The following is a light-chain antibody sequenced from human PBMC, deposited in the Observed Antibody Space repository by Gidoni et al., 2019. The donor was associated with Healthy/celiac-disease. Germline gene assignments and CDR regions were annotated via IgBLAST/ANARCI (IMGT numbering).Light chain of an antibody. Sequence: DIQMTQSPSSLSASVGDRVTITCRASQSISSYLNWYQQKPGKAPKLLIYAASSSQSGVPSRFSGSGSGTDFTLTISSLQPEDFATYYCQQSYSTPRGETFGQGTKVEIK. J-gene: IGKJ1*01. CDR1: QSISSY. CDR2: AAS. V-gene: IGKV1-39*01. CDR3: QQSYSTPRGET.